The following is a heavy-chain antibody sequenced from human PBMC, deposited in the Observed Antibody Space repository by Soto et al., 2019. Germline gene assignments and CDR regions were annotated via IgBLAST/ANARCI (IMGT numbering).Heavy chain of an antibody. D-gene: IGHD6-13*01. CDR1: GGSISSGGYY. V-gene: IGHV4-31*03. CDR2: IYYSGST. Sequence: PSETLSLTCTVSGGSISSGGYYWSWIRQHPGKGLEWIGYIYYSGSTYYNPSLKSRVTISVDTSKNQFSLKLTSVTAADTAVYYCARHHIGIAAAGILHWGQGTLVTVSS. CDR3: ARHHIGIAAAGILH. J-gene: IGHJ4*02.